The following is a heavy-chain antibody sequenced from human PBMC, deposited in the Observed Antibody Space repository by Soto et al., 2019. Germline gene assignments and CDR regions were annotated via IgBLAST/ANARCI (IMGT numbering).Heavy chain of an antibody. CDR2: IYYSGST. CDR1: GGSISSTTYY. Sequence: SETLSLTCTVSGGSISSTTYYWGWIRQPPGKGLEWIGYIYYSGSTNYNPSLKGRVTISVDTSKNQFSLKLSSVTAADTAVYYCARRYGSAIDYWGQGALVTVSS. V-gene: IGHV4-61*05. CDR3: ARRYGSAIDY. D-gene: IGHD1-26*01. J-gene: IGHJ4*02.